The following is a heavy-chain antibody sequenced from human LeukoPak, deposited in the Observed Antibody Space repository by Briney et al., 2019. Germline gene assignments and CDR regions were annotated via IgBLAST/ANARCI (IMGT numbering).Heavy chain of an antibody. D-gene: IGHD3-9*01. Sequence: SETLSLTCTVSGGSISSYYWSWIRQPAGKGLEWIGRIYTSGSTNYNPSLKSRVTMSVDTSKNQFSLKLSSVTAADTAVYYCARDSLLVPLRYFDWLFPDYYYYMDVWGKGTTVTISS. V-gene: IGHV4-4*07. CDR2: IYTSGST. CDR1: GGSISSYY. CDR3: ARDSLLVPLRYFDWLFPDYYYYMDV. J-gene: IGHJ6*03.